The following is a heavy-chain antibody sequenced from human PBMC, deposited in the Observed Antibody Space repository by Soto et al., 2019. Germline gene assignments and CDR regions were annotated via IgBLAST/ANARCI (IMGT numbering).Heavy chain of an antibody. CDR1: GYSFTSYW. J-gene: IGHJ6*02. V-gene: IGHV5-10-1*01. Sequence: PGESLKISCNGSGYSFTSYWISWVRQMPGKGLEWMGRIDPSDSYTNYSPSFQGHVTISADKSISTAYLQWSSLKASDTAMYYCARNHDFKAYYGMDVWGQGTTVTVSS. CDR3: ARNHDFKAYYGMDV. CDR2: IDPSDSYT. D-gene: IGHD2-21*02.